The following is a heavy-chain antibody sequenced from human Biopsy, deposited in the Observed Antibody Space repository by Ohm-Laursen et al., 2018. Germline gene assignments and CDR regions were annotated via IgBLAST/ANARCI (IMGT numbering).Heavy chain of an antibody. J-gene: IGHJ4*02. CDR2: IYYTGHT. CDR1: GGSIKSYY. V-gene: IGHV4-59*01. CDR3: ARDALGGGSYRFFY. D-gene: IGHD1-26*01. Sequence: TLSLTCTVSGGSIKSYYWNWIRQSPGKGLEWIGFIYYTGHTNYNPSLKSRATISVDTSKNQFSLKVISVTAADTAVYYCARDALGGGSYRFFYWGQGSLVTVSS.